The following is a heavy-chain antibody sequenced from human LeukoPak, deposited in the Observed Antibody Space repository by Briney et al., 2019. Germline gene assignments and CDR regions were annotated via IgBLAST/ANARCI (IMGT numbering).Heavy chain of an antibody. Sequence: SETLSLTCTVSGDSISSGNYFWAWIRQSAGKGLEWIGRIHSDGLANYNPSLRSRVTISVDTSNNQFSLKVKSVTAADTATYYCARDRQSGWFSPWGQGILVTVSS. CDR1: GDSISSGNYF. CDR3: ARDRQSGWFSP. J-gene: IGHJ5*02. V-gene: IGHV4-61*02. D-gene: IGHD3-10*01. CDR2: IHSDGLA.